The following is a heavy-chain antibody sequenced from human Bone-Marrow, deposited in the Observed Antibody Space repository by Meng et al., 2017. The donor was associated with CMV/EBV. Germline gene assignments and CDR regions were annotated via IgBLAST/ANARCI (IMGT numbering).Heavy chain of an antibody. Sequence: GESLKISCAASGFTFSTYNMNWVRQAPGKGLEWVSSISSSGNYIYYADSVKGRFTISRDNAKNSLYLRMNNLRAEDTAVYYCARDKTHRSNYYDSSGLVWGQGALVTVSS. CDR3: ARDKTHRSNYYDSSGLV. CDR1: GFTFSTYN. D-gene: IGHD3-22*01. CDR2: ISSSGNYI. V-gene: IGHV3-21*01. J-gene: IGHJ1*01.